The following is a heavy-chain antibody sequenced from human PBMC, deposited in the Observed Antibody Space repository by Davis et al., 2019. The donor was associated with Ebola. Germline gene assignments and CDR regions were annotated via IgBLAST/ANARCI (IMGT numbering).Heavy chain of an antibody. CDR1: GSTSSNAW. CDR3: TRTPAAGL. CDR2: IKSKTDGGTA. D-gene: IGHD6-13*01. V-gene: IGHV3-15*01. J-gene: IGHJ4*02. Sequence: PGGSLRLSCAASGSTSSNAWMSWVRQAPGKGLEWVGRIKSKTDGGTADYAAPVKTRFTISRDDSKNTRYLQLNSRKSDDTAVYYGTRTPAAGLWGQGTLVTVSS.